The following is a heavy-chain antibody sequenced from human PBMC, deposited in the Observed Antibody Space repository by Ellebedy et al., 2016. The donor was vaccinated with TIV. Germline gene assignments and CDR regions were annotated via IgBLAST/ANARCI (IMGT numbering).Heavy chain of an antibody. Sequence: GESLKISCVASEFTFSNFAMTWVRQAPGKGLEWVSTISATGGSTYYADSVKGRFTISRDNSKDRLFLQMSSLRADDTAVYYCAKDPRFWGQGTLVSVSS. V-gene: IGHV3-23*01. D-gene: IGHD3-16*01. J-gene: IGHJ4*02. CDR3: AKDPRF. CDR2: ISATGGST. CDR1: EFTFSNFA.